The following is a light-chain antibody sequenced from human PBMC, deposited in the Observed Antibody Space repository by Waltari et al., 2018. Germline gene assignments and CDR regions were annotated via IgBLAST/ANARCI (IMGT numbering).Light chain of an antibody. Sequence: QSVLIQPPSASGTPGQRVTISCSGSSSNIGSNYVYWYQQLPGTAPKLLIYKSNGRPSGVPDRLSGAKSGTSASLALSGLRSEDEAAYYCSAWDDSLSALVFGTGTKVTVL. J-gene: IGLJ1*01. CDR1: SSNIGSNY. V-gene: IGLV1-47*01. CDR3: SAWDDSLSALV. CDR2: KSN.